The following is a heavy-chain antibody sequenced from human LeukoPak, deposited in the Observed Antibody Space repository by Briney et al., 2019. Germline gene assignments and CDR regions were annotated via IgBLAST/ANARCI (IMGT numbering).Heavy chain of an antibody. V-gene: IGHV4-34*01. CDR3: ARLFRRGSSGVSYYYYYGMDV. D-gene: IGHD6-6*01. Sequence: SETLSLTCAVYGGSFSGYYWSWIRQPPGKGLEWIGEINHSGSTNYNPSLKSRVTISVDTSKNQFSLKLSSVTAADTAVYYCARLFRRGSSGVSYYYYYGMDVWGQGTTVTVSS. J-gene: IGHJ6*02. CDR2: INHSGST. CDR1: GGSFSGYY.